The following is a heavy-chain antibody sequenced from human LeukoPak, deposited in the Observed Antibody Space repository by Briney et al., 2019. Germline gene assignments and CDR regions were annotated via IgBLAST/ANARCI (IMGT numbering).Heavy chain of an antibody. CDR1: GYTFTNYG. D-gene: IGHD3-9*01. J-gene: IGHJ4*02. CDR2: ISAYNGNT. CDR3: ARATRFILTGYYMDY. V-gene: IGHV1-18*01. Sequence: ASVKVSCKASGYTFTNYGISWVRQAPGQGLEWMGWISAYNGNTNYAQKFQGRVTMTTDTSTSTAYMELRSLRSDDTAVYYCARATRFILTGYYMDYWGQGTLVTVSS.